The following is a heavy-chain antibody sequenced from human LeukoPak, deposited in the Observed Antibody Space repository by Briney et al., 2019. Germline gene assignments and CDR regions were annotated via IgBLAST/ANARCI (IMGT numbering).Heavy chain of an antibody. V-gene: IGHV4-4*08. D-gene: IGHD2-8*02. CDR1: GGSINSHY. CDR2: IYSTGKN. CDR3: VRRGTGWNYFDY. J-gene: IGHJ4*02. Sequence: PSETLSLTYAVSGGSINSHYWGWIRQPPGKGLQWIGDIYSTGKNNYNPSLKSRVTISLDTSKSHLSLNLTSVLAADTAIYYCVRRGTGWNYFDYWGQGILVTVSS.